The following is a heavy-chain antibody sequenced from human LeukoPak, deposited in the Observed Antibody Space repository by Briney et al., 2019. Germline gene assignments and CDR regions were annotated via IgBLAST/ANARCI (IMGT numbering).Heavy chain of an antibody. V-gene: IGHV1-46*01. D-gene: IGHD1-26*01. Sequence: WASVKVSCKAFGYTFTSNYMHWVRQAPGQGPEWMGVISPSGGSTTYAQKFQGRVTLTRDMSTSTDYLELSSLRSEDTAVYYCARAWWIVGATSGSWFDPWGQGTLVTVSS. J-gene: IGHJ5*02. CDR1: GYTFTSNY. CDR2: ISPSGGST. CDR3: ARAWWIVGATSGSWFDP.